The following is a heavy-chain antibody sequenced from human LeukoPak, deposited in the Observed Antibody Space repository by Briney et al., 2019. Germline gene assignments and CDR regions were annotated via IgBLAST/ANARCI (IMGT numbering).Heavy chain of an antibody. J-gene: IGHJ3*02. CDR3: ARVRDGYNDAYDI. CDR1: GYSFTSYN. CDR2: INPSGGNT. D-gene: IGHD5-24*01. V-gene: IGHV1-46*01. Sequence: ASVKVSCKTSGYSFTSYNLHWVRQVPGQRLEWMGIINPSGGNTNYAQKFQGRVTMTRDTSTSTVYMELSSLKSEDTAVYYCARVRDGYNDAYDIWGQGTMVTVSS.